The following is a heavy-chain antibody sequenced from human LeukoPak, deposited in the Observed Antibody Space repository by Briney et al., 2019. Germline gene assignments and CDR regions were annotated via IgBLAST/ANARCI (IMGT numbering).Heavy chain of an antibody. CDR1: GCTFTGYY. J-gene: IGHJ5*02. V-gene: IGHV1-2*02. CDR2: INPNSGGT. Sequence: ASVKVSCDVSGCTFTGYYMHWVRQAPGQGLEWMGWINPNSGGTNYAQKFQGRVHMTSATPTSTAYMELNRLRSDDTAVYYCARGGCSSTSCYWRNNWFDPWGQGTLVTVS. CDR3: ARGGCSSTSCYWRNNWFDP. D-gene: IGHD2-2*01.